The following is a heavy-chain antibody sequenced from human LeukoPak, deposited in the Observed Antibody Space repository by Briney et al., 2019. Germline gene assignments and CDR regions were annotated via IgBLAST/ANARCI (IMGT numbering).Heavy chain of an antibody. CDR2: INWNGGST. Sequence: GGSLRLSCAASGFTFDDYGMSWVRQPPGKGLEWVSGINWNGGSTGYADSVKGRFTISRDNAKNSLYLQMNSLRAEDTALYHCARGGYCSGTSCYYYYYGMDVWGQGTTVTVSS. CDR3: ARGGYCSGTSCYYYYYGMDV. V-gene: IGHV3-20*01. J-gene: IGHJ6*02. CDR1: GFTFDDYG. D-gene: IGHD2-2*01.